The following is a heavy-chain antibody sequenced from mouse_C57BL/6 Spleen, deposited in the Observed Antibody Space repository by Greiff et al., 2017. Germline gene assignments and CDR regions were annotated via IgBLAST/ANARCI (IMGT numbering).Heavy chain of an antibody. V-gene: IGHV1-81*01. CDR1: GYTFTSYG. D-gene: IGHD1-1*01. J-gene: IGHJ4*01. Sequence: VKLQQSGAELARPGASVNLSCKASGYTFTSYGISWVKQSTGQGLEWIGEIYPRSGNTYYNEKFKGKATLTADKSSSTAYMELRSLTSEDSAVYYCARGGFMTTVVAPDAMDYWGQGTSVTVSS. CDR2: IYPRSGNT. CDR3: ARGGFMTTVVAPDAMDY.